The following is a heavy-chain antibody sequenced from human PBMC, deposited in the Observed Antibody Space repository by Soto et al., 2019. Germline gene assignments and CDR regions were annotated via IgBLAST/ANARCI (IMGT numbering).Heavy chain of an antibody. CDR2: INAGNGNT. V-gene: IGHV1-3*01. Sequence: ASVKVSCKASGYTFTNYAVHWVRQAPGQRLEWMGWINAGNGNTRFSQNLQGRVTITRDTSARTVYMELSSLRSEDAAVYYCARGHLAVVPVASWFYYMDVWGKGTTVTVSS. D-gene: IGHD2-2*01. J-gene: IGHJ6*03. CDR3: ARGHLAVVPVASWFYYMDV. CDR1: GYTFTNYA.